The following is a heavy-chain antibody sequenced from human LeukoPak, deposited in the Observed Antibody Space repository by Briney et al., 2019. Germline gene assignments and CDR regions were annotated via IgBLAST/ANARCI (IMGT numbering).Heavy chain of an antibody. CDR1: EYSFTSYR. Sequence: GESLNLPCKGSEYSFTSYRIGGARQMPGKGLEGMGILYPGDSDTRYNPSLQGQDPTSADKSISPAYLQWTSLKPTDRALHSGARVTSGYGKSNWFDPWGQETLVTVSS. J-gene: IGHJ5*02. CDR3: ARVTSGYGKSNWFDP. CDR2: LYPGDSDT. D-gene: IGHD5-12*01. V-gene: IGHV5-51*01.